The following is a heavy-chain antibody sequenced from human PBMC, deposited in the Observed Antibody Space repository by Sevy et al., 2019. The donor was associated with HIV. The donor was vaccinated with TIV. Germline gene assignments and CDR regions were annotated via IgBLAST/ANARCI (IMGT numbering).Heavy chain of an antibody. D-gene: IGHD3-9*01. V-gene: IGHV1-2*02. CDR1: GYTFTGHH. CDR2: INPKRGGT. Sequence: ASVKVSCKASGYTFTGHHIHWVRQAPGHGLEWMGWINPKRGGTNYAQNFQARVIMTRHTSISTAYMELTSLRSDDTAIYYCARHTGFMIDSWGQGTLVTVSS. CDR3: ARHTGFMIDS. J-gene: IGHJ4*02.